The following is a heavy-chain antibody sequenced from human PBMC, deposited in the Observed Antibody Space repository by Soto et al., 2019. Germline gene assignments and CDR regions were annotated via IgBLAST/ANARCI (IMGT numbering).Heavy chain of an antibody. Sequence: PGGSLRLSCAASGFSFSSYRMSWVRQAPGKGLEWVANIKQDGTEKYYVDSVKGRFTISKDNAKNSLYLQMDNLRAEDTALYYCARESHAHFDYWGQGTLVTVSS. J-gene: IGHJ4*02. CDR1: GFSFSSYR. CDR3: ARESHAHFDY. V-gene: IGHV3-7*01. CDR2: IKQDGTEK.